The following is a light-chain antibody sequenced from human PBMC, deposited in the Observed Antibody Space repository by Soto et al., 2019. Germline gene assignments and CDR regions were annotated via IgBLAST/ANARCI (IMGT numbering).Light chain of an antibody. CDR2: DVT. J-gene: IGLJ1*01. CDR1: SSDVGAYIY. V-gene: IGLV2-11*01. Sequence: QSALTQPRSVSGSPGQSVTISCTGTSSDVGAYIYVSWYQQHPGKAPKVMIYDVTKRPSGVPDRFSGSKSGNTASLTISGLRAEDEADYCCCSYAGSLYVLGTGTTLTVL. CDR3: CSYAGSLYV.